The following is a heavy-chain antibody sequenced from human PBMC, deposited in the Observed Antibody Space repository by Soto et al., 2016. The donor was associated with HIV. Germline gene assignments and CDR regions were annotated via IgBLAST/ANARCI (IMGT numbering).Heavy chain of an antibody. J-gene: IGHJ1*01. CDR2: LYHSGST. V-gene: IGHV4-38-2*02. CDR1: GYSISSGYY. Sequence: QVQLQESGPGLVKPSETLSLTCAVSGYSISSGYYWGWIRQPPGKGLEWIASLYHSGSTYYNPSLKSRVTISVDTSKDQFSLKLSSLTAADTAVYYXAREALWGQGPWSPSPQ. CDR3: AREAL.